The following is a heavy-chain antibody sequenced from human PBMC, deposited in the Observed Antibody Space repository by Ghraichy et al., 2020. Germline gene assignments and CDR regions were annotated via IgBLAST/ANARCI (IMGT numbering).Heavy chain of an antibody. J-gene: IGHJ5*02. Sequence: SVKVSCKASGGTFSSYAISWVRQAPGQGLEWMGGIIPIFGTANYAQKFQGRVTITADESTSTAYMELSSLRSEDTAVYYCARVAGALYGDYVGWFDPWGQGTLVTVSS. CDR2: IIPIFGTA. V-gene: IGHV1-69*13. CDR3: ARVAGALYGDYVGWFDP. D-gene: IGHD4-17*01. CDR1: GGTFSSYA.